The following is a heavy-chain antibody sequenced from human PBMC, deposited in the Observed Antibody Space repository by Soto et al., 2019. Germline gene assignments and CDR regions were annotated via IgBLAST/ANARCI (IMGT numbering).Heavy chain of an antibody. Sequence: QSPRKGLEWMGWINPNSGGTNYAQKFQGWVTMTRDTSISTAYMELSRLRSDDTAVYYCARNTDSSGYYPIFDYWGQGTLVTVSS. CDR3: ARNTDSSGYYPIFDY. V-gene: IGHV1-2*04. CDR2: INPNSGGT. J-gene: IGHJ4*02. D-gene: IGHD3-22*01.